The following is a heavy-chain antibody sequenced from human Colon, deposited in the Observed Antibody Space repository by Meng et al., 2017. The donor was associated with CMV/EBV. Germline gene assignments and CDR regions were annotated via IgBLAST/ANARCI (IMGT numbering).Heavy chain of an antibody. CDR2: ISYDGSRQ. D-gene: IGHD3-22*01. CDR1: YIFSTWG. J-gene: IGHJ4*02. CDR3: AKLRHSYDSSGFTVDY. V-gene: IGHV3-30*18. Sequence: YIFSTWGMHWVRKATGKVLEWVSFISYDGSRQYYADSLRGRFIISRDDSKDTLYLQMNSLRADDTAVYYCAKLRHSYDSSGFTVDYWGRGTLVTVSS.